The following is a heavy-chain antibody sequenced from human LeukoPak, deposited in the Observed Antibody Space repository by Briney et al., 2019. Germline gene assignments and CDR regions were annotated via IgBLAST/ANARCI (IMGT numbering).Heavy chain of an antibody. CDR1: GYTSTGYY. D-gene: IGHD3-22*01. CDR2: INPNSGGT. J-gene: IGHJ4*02. CDR3: ARGGDYYDSSGYYGY. Sequence: ASVKVSCKASGYTSTGYYMHWVRQAPGQGLEWMGWINPNSGGTNYAQKFQGRVTMTRDTSISTAYMELSRLRSDDTAVYYCARGGDYYDSSGYYGYWGQGTLVTVSS. V-gene: IGHV1-2*02.